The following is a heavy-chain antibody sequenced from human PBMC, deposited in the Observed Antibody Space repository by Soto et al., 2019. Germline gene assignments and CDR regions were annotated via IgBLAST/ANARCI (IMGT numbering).Heavy chain of an antibody. Sequence: QVQLVESGGGLVKPGGSLRLSCAATGFILSDYYMSWIRQAPGKGLEWVSYISSSGSTIYYADSVKGRFTISRDNAKNSLYLQMNSLRAEDTAVYYCASEPPYSSSWYDWFDPWGQGTLVTVSS. CDR3: ASEPPYSSSWYDWFDP. V-gene: IGHV3-11*01. CDR1: GFILSDYY. CDR2: ISSSGSTI. D-gene: IGHD6-13*01. J-gene: IGHJ5*02.